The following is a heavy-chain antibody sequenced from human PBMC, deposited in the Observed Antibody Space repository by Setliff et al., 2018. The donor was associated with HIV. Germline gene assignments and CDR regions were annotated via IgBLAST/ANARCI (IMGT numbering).Heavy chain of an antibody. CDR1: GFTFSSYA. CDR2: ISGSGGDT. V-gene: IGHV3-23*01. D-gene: IGHD3-10*01. Sequence: GGSLRLSCASSGFTFSSYAMTWVRQAPGKGLECVAVISGSGGDTYYADSVKGRFVISREKSKSTLYLQMNSLRSEDTAVYYCAKKTAAYTSGSWLHYWGQGTLVTVSS. J-gene: IGHJ4*02. CDR3: AKKTAAYTSGSWLHY.